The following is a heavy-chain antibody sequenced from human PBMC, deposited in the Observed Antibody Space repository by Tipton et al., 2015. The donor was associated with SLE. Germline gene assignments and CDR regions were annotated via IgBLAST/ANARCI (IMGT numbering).Heavy chain of an antibody. CDR2: VCNSVST. Sequence: LRLSCTVSGASVSSFCWNWIRQSPGKGLEWIACVCNSVSTNYDPSLKSRGTISVDTSKNHFSLELTSVTAADTGVYYCATQGYCDSSFDYWGQGTLVTVSS. CDR3: ATQGYCDSSFDY. J-gene: IGHJ4*02. D-gene: IGHD3-9*01. V-gene: IGHV4-59*08. CDR1: GASVSSFC.